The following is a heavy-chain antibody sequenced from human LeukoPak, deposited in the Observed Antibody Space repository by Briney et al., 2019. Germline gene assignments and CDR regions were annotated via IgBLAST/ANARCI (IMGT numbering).Heavy chain of an antibody. Sequence: GESLKISCKGSGYSFTSYWTGWVRQMPGKGLEWMGIVYPGDSDTRYSPSFQGQVTISVDKSISTAYLQWSSLKASDTAIYYCARRRYYDSSGYYLFDPWGQGTLVTVSS. CDR3: ARRRYYDSSGYYLFDP. J-gene: IGHJ5*02. CDR2: VYPGDSDT. D-gene: IGHD3-22*01. V-gene: IGHV5-51*01. CDR1: GYSFTSYW.